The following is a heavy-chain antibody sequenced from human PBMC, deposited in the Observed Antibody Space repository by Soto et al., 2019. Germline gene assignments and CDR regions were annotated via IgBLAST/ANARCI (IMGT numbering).Heavy chain of an antibody. CDR2: MNPNSGNT. CDR3: AREGHGYPKADY. J-gene: IGHJ4*02. CDR1: GYTFTSYD. Sequence: ASVNISCKASGYTFTSYDINWVRQATGQGLEWMGWMNPNSGNTGYAQKFQGRVTMTRNTSISTAYMELSSLRSEDTAVYYCAREGHGYPKADYWGQGPLVTVCS. V-gene: IGHV1-8*01. D-gene: IGHD5-18*01.